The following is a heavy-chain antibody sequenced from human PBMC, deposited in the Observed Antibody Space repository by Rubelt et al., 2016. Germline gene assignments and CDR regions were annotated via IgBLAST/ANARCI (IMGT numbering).Heavy chain of an antibody. Sequence: QVQLVQSGAEVKKPGASVKVSCKASGYTFTSYAMHWVRQAPGQRLEWVGWINAGNGNTKYSQKFQGRVTITRDTSASTAYMELSSLRSEDTAIYYGATGYSSGWYVAYWGQGTLVTVSS. D-gene: IGHD6-19*01. CDR2: INAGNGNT. V-gene: IGHV1-3*01. CDR1: GYTFTSYA. CDR3: ATGYSSGWYVAY. J-gene: IGHJ4*02.